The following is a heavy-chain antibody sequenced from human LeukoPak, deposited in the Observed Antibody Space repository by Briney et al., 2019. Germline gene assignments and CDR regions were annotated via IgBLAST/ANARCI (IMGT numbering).Heavy chain of an antibody. V-gene: IGHV3-53*01. CDR1: GFSVSSNF. Sequence: GGSLRLSCAASGFSVSSNFMTWVRQAPGKGLEWVSVIFSGGSTYYADSVKGRFTISRDNSKNTLYLQMNSLRAEDTAVYYCARDPLKRAFDIWGQGTMVTVSS. CDR2: IFSGGST. CDR3: ARDPLKRAFDI. J-gene: IGHJ3*02.